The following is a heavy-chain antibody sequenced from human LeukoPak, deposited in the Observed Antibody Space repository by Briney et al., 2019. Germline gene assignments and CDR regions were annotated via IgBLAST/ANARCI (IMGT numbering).Heavy chain of an antibody. Sequence: PGGSLRLSCAASGFTFSDYYMSWIRQAPGKGLEWVSYISSSGSTIYYADSVKGRSTISRGNAKNSLYLQMNSLRAEDTAVYYCASPIIAVVAATRDDAFDIWGQGTMVTVSS. CDR2: ISSSGSTI. D-gene: IGHD2-15*01. CDR1: GFTFSDYY. CDR3: ASPIIAVVAATRDDAFDI. J-gene: IGHJ3*02. V-gene: IGHV3-11*01.